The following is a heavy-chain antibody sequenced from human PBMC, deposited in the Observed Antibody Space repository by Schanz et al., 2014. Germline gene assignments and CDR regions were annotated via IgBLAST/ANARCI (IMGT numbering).Heavy chain of an antibody. J-gene: IGHJ6*02. CDR2: IDYSGST. V-gene: IGHV4-59*01. D-gene: IGHD1-26*01. Sequence: WTWIRQPPGKGLEWIGYIDYSGSTRYNPSLQSRVTISVDTSKNQFSLKLNSVTAPDTAVYYCAGGGHSYYYYGMEVWGQGTTXTVSS. CDR3: AGGGHSYYYYGMEV.